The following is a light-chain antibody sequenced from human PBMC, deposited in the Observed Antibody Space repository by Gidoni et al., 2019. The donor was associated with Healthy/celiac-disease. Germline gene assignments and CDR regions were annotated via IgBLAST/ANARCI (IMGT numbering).Light chain of an antibody. Sequence: SLSASVGDRVTITCRASQSISSYLNWYQQKPGKAPKLLIYAASSLQSGVPSRFSGSGSGTDFTLTISSLQPEDFATYYCQQSYSTPPYTFGPGTKLDIK. CDR2: AAS. V-gene: IGKV1-39*01. J-gene: IGKJ2*01. CDR1: QSISSY. CDR3: QQSYSTPPYT.